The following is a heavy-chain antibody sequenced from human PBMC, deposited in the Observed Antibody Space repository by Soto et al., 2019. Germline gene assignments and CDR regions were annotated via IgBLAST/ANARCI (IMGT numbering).Heavy chain of an antibody. CDR3: AKGWFGELYVYYYGMDV. J-gene: IGHJ6*02. Sequence: EVQLLESGGGLVQPGGSLRLSCAASGFTFSSYAMSWVRQAPGKGLEWVSAISGSGGGTYYADSVKGRFTISRDNSKNTLYPQMNSLRAEDTAVYYCAKGWFGELYVYYYGMDVWGQGTTVTVSS. V-gene: IGHV3-23*01. D-gene: IGHD3-10*01. CDR2: ISGSGGGT. CDR1: GFTFSSYA.